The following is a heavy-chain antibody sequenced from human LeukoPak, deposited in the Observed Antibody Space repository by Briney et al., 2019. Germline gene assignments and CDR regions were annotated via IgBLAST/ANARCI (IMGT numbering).Heavy chain of an antibody. CDR1: GFTFSSYG. J-gene: IGHJ6*03. CDR2: IRYDGSNK. D-gene: IGHD3-3*01. V-gene: IGHV3-30*02. Sequence: GGSLRLSCAASGFTFSSYGMHWVRQAPGKGLEWVAFIRYDGSNKYYADSVKGRFTISRDNSKNTLYLQMNSLRAEDTAVYYCAKDLITIFGVVIIYYYYYMYVWGKGTTVTVSS. CDR3: AKDLITIFGVVIIYYYYYMYV.